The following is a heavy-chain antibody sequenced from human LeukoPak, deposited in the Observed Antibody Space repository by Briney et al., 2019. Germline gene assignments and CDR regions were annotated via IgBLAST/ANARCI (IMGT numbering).Heavy chain of an antibody. D-gene: IGHD3-10*02. Sequence: SETLSITCTVSGGSISSYYWSWIRQPAGKGLEWIGRIYTSGSTNYNPSLKSRVTMSVDTSKNQFSLKLSSVTAAVTAVYYCARVSGCSGIWYFDLCGRGTLVTVSP. V-gene: IGHV4-4*07. J-gene: IGHJ2*01. CDR1: GGSISSYY. CDR2: IYTSGST. CDR3: ARVSGCSGIWYFDL.